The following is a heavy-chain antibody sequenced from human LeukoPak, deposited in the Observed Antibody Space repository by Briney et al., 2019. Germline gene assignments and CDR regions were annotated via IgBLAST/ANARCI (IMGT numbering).Heavy chain of an antibody. CDR2: IYPGDSDT. CDR3: ARRGSGRAGEVDY. Sequence: GDSVKVSCKGSGYSFTSYWIGWVRQMPGKGLEWMGIIYPGDSDTRYSPSFQGQVTISADKSISTAYLQWSSLKASDTAMYYCARRGSGRAGEVDYWGQGTLVTVSS. J-gene: IGHJ4*02. D-gene: IGHD3-10*01. V-gene: IGHV5-51*01. CDR1: GYSFTSYW.